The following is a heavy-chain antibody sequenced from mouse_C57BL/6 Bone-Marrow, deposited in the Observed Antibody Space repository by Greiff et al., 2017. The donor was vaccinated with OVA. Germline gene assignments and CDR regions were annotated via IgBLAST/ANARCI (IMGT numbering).Heavy chain of an antibody. Sequence: EVQLVESGGGLVKPGGSLKLSCAASGFTFSSYAMSWVRQTPEKRLEWVATISDGGSYTYYPDNVKGRFTISRDNAKNNLYLQMSHLKSGDTAMYYCARDPLYYGSSYVYWYFDVWGTGTTVTVSS. J-gene: IGHJ1*03. CDR2: ISDGGSYT. CDR3: ARDPLYYGSSYVYWYFDV. V-gene: IGHV5-4*01. D-gene: IGHD1-1*01. CDR1: GFTFSSYA.